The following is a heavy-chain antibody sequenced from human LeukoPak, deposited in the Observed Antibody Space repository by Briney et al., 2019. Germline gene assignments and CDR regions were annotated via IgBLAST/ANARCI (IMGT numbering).Heavy chain of an antibody. CDR1: GGSISSYY. J-gene: IGHJ4*02. V-gene: IGHV4-59*08. Sequence: SETLSLTCTVSGGSISSYYWSWIRQPPGKGLEWIGYIYYSGSTNYNPSLKSGVTISVDTSKNQFSLKLSSVTAADTAVYYCARQIDGSYFDYWGQGTLVTVPS. CDR3: ARQIDGSYFDY. D-gene: IGHD3-9*01. CDR2: IYYSGST.